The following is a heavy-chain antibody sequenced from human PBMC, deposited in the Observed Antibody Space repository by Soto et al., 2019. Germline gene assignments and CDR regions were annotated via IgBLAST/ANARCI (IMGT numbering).Heavy chain of an antibody. Sequence: ASVKVSCKASEYTFTGYYMHWVRQAPGQGLEWMGWINPNSGGTNYAQKFQGRVTMTRDTSISTAYMELNRLRSDDTAVYSCARGNYDFWSGYPTIDYWGQGTLVTVSS. CDR1: EYTFTGYY. V-gene: IGHV1-2*02. CDR2: INPNSGGT. D-gene: IGHD3-3*01. J-gene: IGHJ4*02. CDR3: ARGNYDFWSGYPTIDY.